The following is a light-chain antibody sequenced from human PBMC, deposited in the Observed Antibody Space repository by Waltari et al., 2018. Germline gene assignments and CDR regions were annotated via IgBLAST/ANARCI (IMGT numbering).Light chain of an antibody. Sequence: DIVMTQTPLSLSVTPGQPASISCKSSQSLLHSDGNTYLHWYLQKPGQSHQLLIYEVSSRFSGMPDRVSGSGSGTDFTLKISRVEAEDVGLYYCMQGLHLPYTFGQGTKLEIK. CDR1: QSLLHSDGNTY. CDR2: EVS. J-gene: IGKJ2*01. V-gene: IGKV2-29*02. CDR3: MQGLHLPYT.